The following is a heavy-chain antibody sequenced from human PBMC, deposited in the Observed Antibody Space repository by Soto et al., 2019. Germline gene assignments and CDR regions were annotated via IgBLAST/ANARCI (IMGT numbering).Heavy chain of an antibody. D-gene: IGHD3-3*01. J-gene: IGHJ6*02. CDR1: GGTFSSYA. Sequence: SVKVSCKASGGTFSSYAISWVRQAPGQGLEWMGGIIPIFGTANYAQKFQGRVTITADKSTSTAYMEPSSLRSEDTAVYYCARDNGVFKRFLEWHYYGMDVWGQGTTVTVSS. CDR3: ARDNGVFKRFLEWHYYGMDV. V-gene: IGHV1-69*06. CDR2: IIPIFGTA.